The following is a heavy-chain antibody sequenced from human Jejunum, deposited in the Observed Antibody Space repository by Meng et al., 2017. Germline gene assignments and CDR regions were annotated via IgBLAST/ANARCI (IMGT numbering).Heavy chain of an antibody. Sequence: QVQLQESGPGLVKPSQTLSLTCTVSGGSISSGDYYWSWIRQPPGKGLEWIGYIYYSGNTYYNPSLKSRVTIPVDTPKNQFSLKLSSVTAADTAVYYCASYDLFTGFGFDYWGQGTLVTVSS. CDR1: GGSISSGDYY. V-gene: IGHV4-30-4*01. CDR3: ASYDLFTGFGFDY. J-gene: IGHJ4*02. D-gene: IGHD3-9*01. CDR2: IYYSGNT.